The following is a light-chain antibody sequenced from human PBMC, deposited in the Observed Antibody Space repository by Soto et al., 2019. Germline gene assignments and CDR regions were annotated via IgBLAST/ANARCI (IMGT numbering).Light chain of an antibody. CDR1: QSVSNN. CDR2: GAS. CDR3: QHYNNWLAT. Sequence: EIVLTQSPGTLSLSPGERATLSCRASQSVSNNYLAWYQQKPGQTPRLLIYGASTRATGVPARFSGSGSGTEFILTISSLQSEDFAVYYCQHYNNWLATFGGGSKV. V-gene: IGKV3-15*01. J-gene: IGKJ4*01.